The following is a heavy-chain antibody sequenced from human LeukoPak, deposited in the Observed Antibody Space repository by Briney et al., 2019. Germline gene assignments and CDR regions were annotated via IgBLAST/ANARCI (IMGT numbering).Heavy chain of an antibody. D-gene: IGHD6-13*01. J-gene: IGHJ5*02. CDR2: IYYSGST. CDR3: ARSVAAAGPGSWFDP. V-gene: IGHV4-39*07. Sequence: PSETLSLTCTVSGGSISSSNYYWGWIRQPPGKGLEWIGSIYYSGSTYYNPSLKSRVTISVDTSKNQFSLKLSSVIAADTAFYYCARSVAAAGPGSWFDPWGQGTLVTVSS. CDR1: GGSISSSNYY.